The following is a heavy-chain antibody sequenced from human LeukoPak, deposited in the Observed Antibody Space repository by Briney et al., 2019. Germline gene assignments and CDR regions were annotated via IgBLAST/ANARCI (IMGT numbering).Heavy chain of an antibody. Sequence: PGGSLRLSCAASGFTFSSYEMNWVRQAPGKGLEWVSYISSSGSTIYYADSVKGRFTISRDNAKNSLYLQMNSLRAEDTALYYCARGLVRGVSYWGQGTLVTVSS. D-gene: IGHD3-10*01. CDR1: GFTFSSYE. J-gene: IGHJ4*02. V-gene: IGHV3-48*03. CDR2: ISSSGSTI. CDR3: ARGLVRGVSY.